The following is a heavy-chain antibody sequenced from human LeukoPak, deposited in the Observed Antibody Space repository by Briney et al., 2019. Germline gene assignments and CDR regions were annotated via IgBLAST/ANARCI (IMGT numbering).Heavy chain of an antibody. CDR2: FDPEDGET. D-gene: IGHD3-3*01. Sequence: GASVKVSCEVSGYTLTELSMHWVRQAPGKGLEWMGGFDPEDGETIYAQKFQGRVTMTEDTSTDTAYMELSSLRSEDTAVYYCVSRGPKSVLEYYYYYGMDVWGQGTTVTVSS. V-gene: IGHV1-24*01. J-gene: IGHJ6*02. CDR1: GYTLTELS. CDR3: VSRGPKSVLEYYYYYGMDV.